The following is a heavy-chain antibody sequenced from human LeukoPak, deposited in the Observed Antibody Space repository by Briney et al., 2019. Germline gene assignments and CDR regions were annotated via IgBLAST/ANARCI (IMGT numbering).Heavy chain of an antibody. J-gene: IGHJ6*02. CDR3: ARDGDITPTDV. V-gene: IGHV3-33*01. D-gene: IGHD2-15*01. CDR1: GFTFSSFG. CDR2: IWYDGSNK. Sequence: GGSLRLSCAASGFTFSSFGMHWVRQAPGKGLEWVAVIWYDGSNKYYADSVKGRFTISRDNSKDTLYLQMNSLRAEDTAVYYCARDGDITPTDVWGQGTTVTVSS.